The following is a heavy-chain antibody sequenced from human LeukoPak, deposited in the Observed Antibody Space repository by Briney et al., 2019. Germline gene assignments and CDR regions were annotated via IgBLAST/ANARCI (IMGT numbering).Heavy chain of an antibody. J-gene: IGHJ5*02. CDR2: ISAYNGNT. D-gene: IGHD2-2*02. V-gene: IGHV1-18*01. Sequence: ISXXRQAPGQXRXWMGWISAYNGNTNYAQKLQGRVTMTTDTSTSTAYMELRSPRSDDTAVYYCARVKIVVVPAAIFWFDPLGQGTLVTVSS. CDR3: ARVKIVVVPAAIFWFDP.